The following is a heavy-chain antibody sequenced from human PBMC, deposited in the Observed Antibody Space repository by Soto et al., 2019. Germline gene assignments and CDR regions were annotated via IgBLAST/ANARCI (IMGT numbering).Heavy chain of an antibody. V-gene: IGHV2-5*02. Sequence: SGPTLVNPTQTLTLTCTFSGFSLSTSGVGVGWIRQPPGKALEWLVFIYWDDDKRYSPSLRSRLAITKDTSKNQVVLTMTNVEPMDTATFFCEHNRAGVSRWYYGDFAYWGQGTLVTVSS. CDR1: GFSLSTSGVG. CDR3: EHNRAGVSRWYYGDFAY. CDR2: IYWDDDK. D-gene: IGHD3-10*01. J-gene: IGHJ4*02.